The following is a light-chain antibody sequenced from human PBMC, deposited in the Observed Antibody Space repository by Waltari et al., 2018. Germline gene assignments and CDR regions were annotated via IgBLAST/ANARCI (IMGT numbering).Light chain of an antibody. CDR3: MQALQTPHT. CDR2: FTS. CDR1: QSFLHSNGYNH. V-gene: IGKV2-28*01. Sequence: DIVMTQSPLSLPVTPGEPASISFRSSQSFLHSNGYNHLDWFLQKPGHSPQLRSDFTSNRASWVPDRFSGSGSGTDFTLKISKVEAEDVGLYYCMQALQTPHTFGQGTKLEIK. J-gene: IGKJ2*01.